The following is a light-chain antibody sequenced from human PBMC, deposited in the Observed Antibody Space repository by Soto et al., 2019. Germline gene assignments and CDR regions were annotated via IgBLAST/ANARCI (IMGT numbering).Light chain of an antibody. CDR2: KAS. J-gene: IGKJ1*01. CDR3: QHYNSYSEA. Sequence: DIQMTQSPSTLSGSVGDRVTITCRASQTISSWLAWYQQKPGKAPKLLIYKASTLKSGVPSRFSGSGSWTEFTLTISSLQPDDFGTYYCQHYNSYSEAFGQGTKVELK. CDR1: QTISSW. V-gene: IGKV1-5*03.